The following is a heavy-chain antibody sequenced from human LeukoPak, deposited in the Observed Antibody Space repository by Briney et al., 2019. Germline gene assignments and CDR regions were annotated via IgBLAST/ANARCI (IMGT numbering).Heavy chain of an antibody. CDR2: TRDDGSKN. CDR1: GFNFRSYG. D-gene: IGHD2-15*01. Sequence: GGSLTLSCAASGFNFRSYGMHWVRQAPGKGLEWVACTRDDGSKNWYGDSVKGRFTISRDNSKSTLYLQMNSLRGEDTAVYYCANGDCRGGRCSSGAYWGQGTLVTVSS. J-gene: IGHJ4*02. V-gene: IGHV3-30*02. CDR3: ANGDCRGGRCSSGAY.